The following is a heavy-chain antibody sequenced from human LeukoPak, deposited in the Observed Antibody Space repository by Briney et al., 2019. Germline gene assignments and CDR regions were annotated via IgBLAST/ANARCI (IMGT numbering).Heavy chain of an antibody. V-gene: IGHV4-39*01. CDR3: ARRDNYYDFWSGRRVEGNWFDP. CDR2: IYYSGST. D-gene: IGHD3-3*01. J-gene: IGHJ5*02. CDR1: GGSISSSSYY. Sequence: PSETLSLTCTVSGGSISSSSYYWGWIRQPPGKGLEWIGSIYYSGSTYYNPFLKSRVTIPVDTSKNQFSLKLSSVTAADTAVYYCARRDNYYDFWSGRRVEGNWFDPWGQGTLVTVSS.